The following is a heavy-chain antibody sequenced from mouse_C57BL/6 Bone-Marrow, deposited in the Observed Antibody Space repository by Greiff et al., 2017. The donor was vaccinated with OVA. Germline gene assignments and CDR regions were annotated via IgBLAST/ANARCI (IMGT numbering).Heavy chain of an antibody. D-gene: IGHD4-1*01. V-gene: IGHV2-6-1*01. CDR2: IWSDGST. J-gene: IGHJ4*01. CDR3: ARHQELVYYAMDY. CDR1: GFSLTSYG. Sequence: QVQLQQSGPGLVAPSQSLSITCTVSGFSLTSYGVHWVRQPPGKGLEWLVVIWSDGSTTYNSALKSRLSISKDNSKSQVFLKMNSLQTDDTAMYYCARHQELVYYAMDYWGQGTSVTVSS.